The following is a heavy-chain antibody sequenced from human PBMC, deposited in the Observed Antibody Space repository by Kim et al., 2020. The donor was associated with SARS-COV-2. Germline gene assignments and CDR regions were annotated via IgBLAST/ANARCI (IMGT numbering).Heavy chain of an antibody. D-gene: IGHD6-13*01. V-gene: IGHV2-5*02. CDR1: GFSLSTSGVG. CDR3: AHGLKTSRWYDYPYYFDY. Sequence: SGPTLVKPTQTLTLTCTVSGFSLSTSGVGVGWIRQPPGKALEWLALIYWDDDKTYNPYLKSRLTITKDTSKNQVVLTMTNMDPVDTATYYCAHGLKTSRWYDYPYYFDYWGQGTLVTVSS. J-gene: IGHJ4*02. CDR2: IYWDDDK.